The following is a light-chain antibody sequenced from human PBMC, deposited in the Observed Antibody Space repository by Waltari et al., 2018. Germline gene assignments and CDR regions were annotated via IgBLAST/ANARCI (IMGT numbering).Light chain of an antibody. V-gene: IGLV1-44*01. CDR3: AAWDDSLNGIS. CDR2: NDN. CDR1: GSNIGINT. J-gene: IGLJ1*01. Sequence: QSVLTQPPSASGTPGQRVTISCSGSGSNIGINTVNWYQQLPGTAPKLLIYNDNQRPSGVPDRCSGSKSGSSASLAISGLQSDDEANYYCAAWDDSLNGISFGTGTRVTVL.